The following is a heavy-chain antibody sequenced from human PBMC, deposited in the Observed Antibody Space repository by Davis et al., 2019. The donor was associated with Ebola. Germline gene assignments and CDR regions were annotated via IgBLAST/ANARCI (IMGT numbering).Heavy chain of an antibody. CDR1: GYSFTSYW. Sequence: GESLKISCKGSGYSFTSYWIGWVRQMPGKGLEWMGNIYPGDSDTRYSPSFQGQVTISADKSISTAYLQWSSLKASDTAMYYCARHLYPTTATSSLCLGYWGQGTLVTVSS. J-gene: IGHJ4*02. D-gene: IGHD2-15*01. CDR2: IYPGDSDT. CDR3: ARHLYPTTATSSLCLGY. V-gene: IGHV5-51*01.